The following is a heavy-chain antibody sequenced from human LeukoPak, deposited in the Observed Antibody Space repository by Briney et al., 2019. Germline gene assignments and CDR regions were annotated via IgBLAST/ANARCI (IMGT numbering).Heavy chain of an antibody. CDR1: GGSISSSSYY. V-gene: IGHV4-39*01. CDR3: ARLPVPPYITMVRGVIPNWFDP. CDR2: IYYSGST. D-gene: IGHD3-10*01. J-gene: IGHJ5*02. Sequence: PSETLSLTCSVSGGSISSSSYYWGWIRQPPGKGLEWIGSIYYSGSTYYNPSLKSRVTISVDTSKNQFSLKLSSVTAADTAVYYCARLPVPPYITMVRGVIPNWFDPWGQGTLVTVSS.